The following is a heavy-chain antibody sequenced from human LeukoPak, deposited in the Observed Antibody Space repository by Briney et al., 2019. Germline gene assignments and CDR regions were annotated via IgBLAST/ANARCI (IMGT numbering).Heavy chain of an antibody. D-gene: IGHD5-18*01. CDR3: ARGGYSYGRAFDY. J-gene: IGHJ4*02. V-gene: IGHV3-49*03. CDR1: GFTFGDYA. CDR2: IRSKAYGGTT. Sequence: GGSLRLSCTASGFTFGDYAMSWFRQAPGKELEWVGFIRSKAYGGTTEYAASVKGRFTISRDDSKSIAYLQMNSLKTEDTAVYYCARGGYSYGRAFDYWGQGTLVTVSS.